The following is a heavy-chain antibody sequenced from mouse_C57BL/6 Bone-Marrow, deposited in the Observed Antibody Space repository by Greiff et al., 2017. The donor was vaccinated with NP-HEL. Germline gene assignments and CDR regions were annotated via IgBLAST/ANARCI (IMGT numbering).Heavy chain of an antibody. J-gene: IGHJ2*01. Sequence: EVQLQQSGPELVKPGASVKISCKASGYTFTDYYMNWVKQSHGKSLEWIGDINPNNGGTSYNQKFKGKATLTVDKSSSTAYMELRRLTSEDSAVDYCARSAYYYGSSCFDYWGQGTTLTVSS. CDR2: INPNNGGT. V-gene: IGHV1-26*01. CDR3: ARSAYYYGSSCFDY. CDR1: GYTFTDYY. D-gene: IGHD1-1*01.